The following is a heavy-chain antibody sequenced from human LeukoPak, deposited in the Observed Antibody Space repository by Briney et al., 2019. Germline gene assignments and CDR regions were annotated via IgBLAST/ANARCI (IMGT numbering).Heavy chain of an antibody. CDR2: INHSGST. CDR1: GGSFSGYY. Sequence: SETLSLTCAVYGGSFSGYYWSWIRQPPGKGLESIGEINHSGSTNYNPSLKSRVTISVDTSKNQFSLKLSSVTAADTAVYYCARLTTTSSSWGQGTLVTVSS. CDR3: ARLTTTSSS. V-gene: IGHV4-34*01. D-gene: IGHD6-13*01. J-gene: IGHJ4*02.